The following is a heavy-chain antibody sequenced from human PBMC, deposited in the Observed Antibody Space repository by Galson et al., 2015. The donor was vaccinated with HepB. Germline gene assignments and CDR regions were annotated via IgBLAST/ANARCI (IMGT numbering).Heavy chain of an antibody. CDR2: INPSGGST. Sequence: SVKVSCKASGYTFTSYYMHWVRQAPGQGLEWMGIINPSGGSTSYAQKFQGRVTMTRDTSTSTVYMELSSLRSEDTAVYYCASSSDFVESYYYYGMDVWGQGTTVTVSS. CDR3: ASSSDFVESYYYYGMDV. D-gene: IGHD2-15*01. CDR1: GYTFTSYY. V-gene: IGHV1-46*01. J-gene: IGHJ6*02.